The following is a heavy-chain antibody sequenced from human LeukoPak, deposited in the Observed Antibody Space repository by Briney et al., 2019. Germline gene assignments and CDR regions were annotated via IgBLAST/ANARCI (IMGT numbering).Heavy chain of an antibody. V-gene: IGHV1-69*04. CDR3: ARDQGVTDPPPYGLDV. CDR2: IIPILDIA. CDR1: GGTFSSYA. J-gene: IGHJ6*02. Sequence: SVKVSCKASGGTFSSYAISWVRQAPGQGLECVGRIIPILDIATYAQKFQGRVTITADKSTSTAYMELSSLSSEDTAVYYRARDQGVTDPPPYGLDVWGQGTTVTVSS. D-gene: IGHD3-10*01.